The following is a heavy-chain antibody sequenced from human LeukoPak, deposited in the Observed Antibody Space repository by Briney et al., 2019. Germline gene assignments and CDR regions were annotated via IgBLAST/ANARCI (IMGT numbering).Heavy chain of an antibody. CDR2: IYYSGSA. CDR3: ARPRGSGWYIPFDI. CDR1: GGSISSAGYY. Sequence: SETLSLTCTVSGGSISSAGYYWAWIRQPPGKGLEWTGSIYYSGSAYYNPSLKSRVAISVDTSKSQYSLSLSSVTAADTAVYYCARPRGSGWYIPFDIWGQGTMVTVSS. D-gene: IGHD6-19*01. J-gene: IGHJ3*02. V-gene: IGHV4-39*01.